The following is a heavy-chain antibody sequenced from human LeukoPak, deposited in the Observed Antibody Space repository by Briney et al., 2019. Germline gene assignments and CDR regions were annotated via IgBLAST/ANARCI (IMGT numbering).Heavy chain of an antibody. V-gene: IGHV4-30-4*01. CDR3: ARVYYDFWSGYYPDWFDP. Sequence: PSETLSLTCTVSGGSISSGDYYWSWIRQPPGKGLEWIGYIYYSGSTYYNPSLKSRVTISVDTSKNQFSLKLSSVTAADTAVYYCARVYYDFWSGYYPDWFDPWGQGNLVTVSS. CDR2: IYYSGST. J-gene: IGHJ5*02. D-gene: IGHD3-3*01. CDR1: GGSISSGDYY.